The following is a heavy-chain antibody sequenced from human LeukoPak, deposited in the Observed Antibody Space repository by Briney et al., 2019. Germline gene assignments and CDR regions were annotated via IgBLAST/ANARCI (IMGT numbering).Heavy chain of an antibody. CDR1: GFTFSTYV. Sequence: QPGGSLRLSCAASGFTFSTYVMNWFRQAPGKGLEWVSTISVGAEYIFYADSVKGRFTISRDDSNNALYLQMHSLRAEDTALYHCASGPPFLKYFEYWGQGTLVTVSS. CDR3: ASGPPFLKYFEY. CDR2: ISVGAEYI. D-gene: IGHD3-3*01. V-gene: IGHV3-23*01. J-gene: IGHJ4*02.